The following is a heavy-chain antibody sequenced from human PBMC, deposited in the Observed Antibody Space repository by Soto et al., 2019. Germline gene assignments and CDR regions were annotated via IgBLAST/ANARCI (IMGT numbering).Heavy chain of an antibody. D-gene: IGHD4-4*01. CDR3: ARPLWRDDYNWGYFDL. Sequence: PGGSLRLSCASSGFTFWSYAMHWVRQAPGKGLEWVAVISYDGSNKYYADSVKGRFTISRDNSKNTLYLQMNSLRAEDTAVYYCARPLWRDDYNWGYFDLWGRGTLVTVSS. CDR2: ISYDGSNK. V-gene: IGHV3-30-3*01. J-gene: IGHJ2*01. CDR1: GFTFWSYA.